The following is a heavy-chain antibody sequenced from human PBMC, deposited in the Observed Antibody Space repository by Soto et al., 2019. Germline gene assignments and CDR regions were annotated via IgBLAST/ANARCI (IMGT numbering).Heavy chain of an antibody. Sequence: SETLSLTCTVSGASITSYYLSWIRQPPGKGLEWIGYIYHSGSTNYNPSLKSRVTISVDTAKNQFSLKLSSVTAADTAIYYCARRNTLSSSNDYWGQGTLVTVSS. CDR3: ARRNTLSSSNDY. V-gene: IGHV4-59*01. CDR2: IYHSGST. CDR1: GASITSYY. D-gene: IGHD2-2*01. J-gene: IGHJ4*02.